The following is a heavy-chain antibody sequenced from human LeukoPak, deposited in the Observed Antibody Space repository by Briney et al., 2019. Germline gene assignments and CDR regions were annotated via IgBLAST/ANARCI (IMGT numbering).Heavy chain of an antibody. CDR3: AREGAFDI. J-gene: IGHJ3*02. CDR2: IYHSGST. Sequence: SETLSLTCTVSGGSISSSSYYWGWIRQPPGKGLEWIGSIYHSGSTYYNPSLKSRVTVSVDTSKNQFSLKLSSVTAADTAVYYCAREGAFDIWGQGTMVTVSS. V-gene: IGHV4-39*07. CDR1: GGSISSSSYY.